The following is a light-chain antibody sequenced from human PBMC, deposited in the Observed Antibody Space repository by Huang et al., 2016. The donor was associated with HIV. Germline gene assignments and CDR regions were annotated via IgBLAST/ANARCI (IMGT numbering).Light chain of an antibody. CDR1: QTVSSTS. V-gene: IGKV3D-7*01. J-gene: IGKJ4*01. Sequence: ETVMTQSPATLSLSPGERATLSCRASQTVSSTSLSWYQQKPGQAPRLLIHGTSTRATDIPDRFSGSGSGTDFTLTISSLQPEDFAVYYCHQDYDLPPTFGGGTRVEIK. CDR2: GTS. CDR3: HQDYDLPPT.